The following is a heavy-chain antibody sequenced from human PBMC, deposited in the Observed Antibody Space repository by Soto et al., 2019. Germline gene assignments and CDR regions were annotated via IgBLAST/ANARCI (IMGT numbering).Heavy chain of an antibody. V-gene: IGHV2-5*01. CDR2: IYWNDDK. CDR1: GFSLRTTGVG. Sequence: QIALREADPTLVEPSQTLTLTCTYSGFSLRTTGVGVGWIRQPPGKALEWLGIIYWNDDKRYSPSLKNRFTLTSDISKSQVVLTMTNMDHVDTATYYCAHTWGLPFDYWGQGTLVIVSS. CDR3: AHTWGLPFDY. J-gene: IGHJ4*02. D-gene: IGHD2-21*01.